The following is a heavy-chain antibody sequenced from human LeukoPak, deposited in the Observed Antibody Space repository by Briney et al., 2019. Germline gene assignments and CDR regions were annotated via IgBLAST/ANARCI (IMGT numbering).Heavy chain of an antibody. CDR2: INPSDGSR. Sequence: GAPVNISCKASGYTFTNYYMHWVRQAPGQGLEWMGIINPSDGSRSYAQKFQGRVTMARDTSKSTVYMELSSLRSEDTAAYYCVRAYNREAVTGPTNAPFDYWGQGTLVPVSS. CDR1: GYTFTNYY. V-gene: IGHV1-46*01. D-gene: IGHD6-19*01. CDR3: VRAYNREAVTGPTNAPFDY. J-gene: IGHJ4*02.